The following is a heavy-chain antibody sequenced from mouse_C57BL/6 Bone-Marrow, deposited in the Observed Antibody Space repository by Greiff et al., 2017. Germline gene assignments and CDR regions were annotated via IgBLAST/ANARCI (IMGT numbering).Heavy chain of an antibody. CDR2: ISSGGDYI. CDR1: GFTFSSYA. V-gene: IGHV5-9-1*02. CDR3: TREEDYYGSPTAY. D-gene: IGHD1-1*01. Sequence: DVMLVESGEGLVKPGGSLKLSCAASGFTFSSYAMSWVRQTPEKRLEWVAYISSGGDYIYYADTVKGRFPISSDNARNTLYLQMSSLKSEDTAMYYCTREEDYYGSPTAYWGQGTLVTVSA. J-gene: IGHJ3*01.